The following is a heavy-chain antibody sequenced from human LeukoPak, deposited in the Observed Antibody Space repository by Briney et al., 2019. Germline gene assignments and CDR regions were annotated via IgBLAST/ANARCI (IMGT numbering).Heavy chain of an antibody. CDR3: AKVTGYCTNGVCEGYAFDI. V-gene: IGHV3-23*01. CDR2: ISARGGST. CDR1: GFTFSSYA. D-gene: IGHD2-8*01. J-gene: IGHJ3*02. Sequence: GGSLRLSCAASGFTFSSYAMSWVRQAPGKGLEWVSAISARGGSTYYADSVKGRFTISRDNSKNTLYLQMNSLRAEDTAVYYCAKVTGYCTNGVCEGYAFDIWGQGTMVTVSS.